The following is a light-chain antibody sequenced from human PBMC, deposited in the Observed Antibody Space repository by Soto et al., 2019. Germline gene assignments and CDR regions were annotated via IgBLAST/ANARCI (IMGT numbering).Light chain of an antibody. CDR1: QRITSAY. V-gene: IGKV3-20*01. CDR3: HQYGRSPRGT. Sequence: EIVLTQSPGTLSLSPGERATLSCRVSQRITSAYLAWYQQKPGQAPRLLIYGASSRATGVPGRFSGSGSGTDFTLTISRLEPEDFAMYYCHQYGRSPRGTFGQGTKVEIK. J-gene: IGKJ1*01. CDR2: GAS.